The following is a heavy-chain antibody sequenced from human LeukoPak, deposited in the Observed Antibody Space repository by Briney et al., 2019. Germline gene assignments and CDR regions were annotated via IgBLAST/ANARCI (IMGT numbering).Heavy chain of an antibody. CDR3: ARPDLVAVAGPTFDY. CDR1: GFTFSSYS. CDR2: ISSSSSYV. J-gene: IGHJ4*02. Sequence: GGSLRLSCAASGFTFSSYSMNWVRQAPGRGLEWLSSISSSSSYVYYADSVKGRFTISRDNAKNSLYLQMNSLRAEDTAVYYCARPDLVAVAGPTFDYWGQGTLVTVSS. D-gene: IGHD6-19*01. V-gene: IGHV3-21*01.